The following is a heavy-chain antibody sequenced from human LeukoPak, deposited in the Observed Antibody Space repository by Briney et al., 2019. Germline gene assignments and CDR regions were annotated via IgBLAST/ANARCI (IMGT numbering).Heavy chain of an antibody. D-gene: IGHD4-17*01. CDR1: GGTFSSYA. CDR3: ARILGEADYGDYGVD. V-gene: IGHV1-69*05. CDR2: IIPIFGTA. Sequence: GASVKVSCKASGGTFSSYAISWVRQAPGQGLEWMGRIIPIFGTANYAQKFQGRVTITTDESTSTAYMELSSLRSEDTAVYYCARILGEADYGDYGVDWGQGTLVTDSS. J-gene: IGHJ4*02.